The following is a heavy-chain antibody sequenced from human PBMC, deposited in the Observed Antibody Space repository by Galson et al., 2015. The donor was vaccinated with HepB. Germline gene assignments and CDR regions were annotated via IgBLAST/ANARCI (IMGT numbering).Heavy chain of an antibody. D-gene: IGHD6-13*01. J-gene: IGHJ6*02. CDR1: GFTFSGSA. Sequence: LRLSCAASGFTFSGSAMHWVRQASGKGLEWVGRIRSKANSYATAYAASVKGRFTISRDDSKNTAYLQMNSLKTEDTAVYYCTSPIAAAGTGLLDSYYYYGMDVWGQGTTVTVSS. CDR3: TSPIAAAGTGLLDSYYYYGMDV. V-gene: IGHV3-73*01. CDR2: IRSKANSYAT.